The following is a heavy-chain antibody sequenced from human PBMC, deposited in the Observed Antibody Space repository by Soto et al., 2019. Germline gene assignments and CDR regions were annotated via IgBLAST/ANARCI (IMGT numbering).Heavy chain of an antibody. Sequence: GGSLRLSCAASGFTFSSYNMNWVRQAPGKGLEWVSSIRSSSSYIYFADSVKGRFTISRDNAKNSLYLQMNSLRAEDTAVYYCAGCSGGSLCYFDYWGQGTLVTVSS. CDR2: IRSSSSYI. J-gene: IGHJ4*02. CDR1: GFTFSSYN. V-gene: IGHV3-21*01. D-gene: IGHD2-15*01. CDR3: AGCSGGSLCYFDY.